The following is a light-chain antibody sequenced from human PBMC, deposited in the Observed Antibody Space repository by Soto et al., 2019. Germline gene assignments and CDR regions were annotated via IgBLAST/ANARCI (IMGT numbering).Light chain of an antibody. CDR2: GNS. CDR3: QSYDSSLSVV. V-gene: IGLV1-40*01. Sequence: QPVLTQPPSVSGAPGQRVTIYCTGSSSNIGAGYDVHWYQQLPGTAPKLLIYGNSNRPSGVPDRFSGSKSGTSASLAITGLQAEDEADYYCQSYDSSLSVVFGGGTKLTVL. CDR1: SSNIGAGYD. J-gene: IGLJ2*01.